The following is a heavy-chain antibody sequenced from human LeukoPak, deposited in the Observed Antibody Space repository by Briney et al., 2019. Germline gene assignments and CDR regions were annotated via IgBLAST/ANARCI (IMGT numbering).Heavy chain of an antibody. V-gene: IGHV3-66*01. CDR3: ARGCGGYSYVDYFNY. CDR2: IYSGDNT. CDR1: GFTISSNY. Sequence: PGGSLRLSCAASGFTISSNYMSWVRQAPGKRLEWVSLIYSGDNTYYADSVKGRFTISRDNSKNTLYLQMNSLRAEDTAVYYCARGCGGYSYVDYFNYWGQGTLVTVSS. J-gene: IGHJ4*02. D-gene: IGHD5-18*01.